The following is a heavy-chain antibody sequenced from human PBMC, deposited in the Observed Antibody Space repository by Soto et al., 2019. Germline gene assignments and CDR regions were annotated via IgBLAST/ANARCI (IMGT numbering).Heavy chain of an antibody. CDR1: GVTVRSYV. V-gene: IGHV3-21*01. Sequence: CAVVGVTVRSYVVNWVRQAPGKGLEWVSSITSSSSYIYYADSVKGRFTISRDNAKNSLYLQMNSLRAEDTAVYYCARVLDYDYVWGSYPLNWIDPWGQGTLVTASS. J-gene: IGHJ5*02. CDR2: ITSSSSYI. CDR3: ARVLDYDYVWGSYPLNWIDP. D-gene: IGHD3-16*02.